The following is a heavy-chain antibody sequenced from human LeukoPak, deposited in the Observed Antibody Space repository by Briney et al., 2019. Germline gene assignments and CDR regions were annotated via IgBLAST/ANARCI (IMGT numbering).Heavy chain of an antibody. V-gene: IGHV3-33*01. Sequence: GGSLRLSCSASGFTFSSYGMHWVRQAPGKGLEWVAVIWYDGSNKYYADSVKGRFTISRDNSKNTLYLQMNSLRVEDTAVYFCARGLLYFWGQGTLVTVSS. CDR1: GFTFSSYG. CDR3: ARGLLYF. D-gene: IGHD3-16*01. J-gene: IGHJ4*02. CDR2: IWYDGSNK.